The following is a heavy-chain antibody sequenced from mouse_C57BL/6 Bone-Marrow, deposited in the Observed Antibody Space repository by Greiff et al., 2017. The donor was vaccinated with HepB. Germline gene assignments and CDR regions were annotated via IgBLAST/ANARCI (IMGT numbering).Heavy chain of an antibody. D-gene: IGHD1-1*01. J-gene: IGHJ3*01. Sequence: VQLQQSGAELARPGASVKLSCKASGYTFTSYGISWVKQRTGQGLEWIGEIYPRSGNTYYNEKFKGKATLTADKSSSTAYMELSSLTSENSAVYFCARASIATVVARFAYWGQGTLVTVSA. CDR3: ARASIATVVARFAY. V-gene: IGHV1-81*01. CDR1: GYTFTSYG. CDR2: IYPRSGNT.